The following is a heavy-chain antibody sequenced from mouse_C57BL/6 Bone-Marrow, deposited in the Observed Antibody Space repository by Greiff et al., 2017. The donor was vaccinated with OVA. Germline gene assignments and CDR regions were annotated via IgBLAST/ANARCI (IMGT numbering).Heavy chain of an antibody. V-gene: IGHV3-6*01. J-gene: IGHJ3*01. Sequence: VQLQQSGPGLVKPSQSLSLTCSVTGYSITSGYYWNWIRQFPGNKLEWMGYISYDGSTNYNPSLKNRISITRDTSKNQFFLKLNSVTTEDTATYYCARRADYDGFAYWGQGTLVTVSA. D-gene: IGHD2-4*01. CDR1: GYSITSGYY. CDR3: ARRADYDGFAY. CDR2: ISYDGST.